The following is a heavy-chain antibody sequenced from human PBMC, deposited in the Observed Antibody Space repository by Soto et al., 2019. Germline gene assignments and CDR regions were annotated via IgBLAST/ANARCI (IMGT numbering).Heavy chain of an antibody. CDR2: INPNSGGT. CDR3: ARERLPRVLGSYYGMDV. CDR1: GYTFTGYY. V-gene: IGHV1-2*04. J-gene: IGHJ6*02. D-gene: IGHD4-17*01. Sequence: ASVKVSCKAFGYTFTGYYMHWVRQAPGQGLEWMGWINPNSGGTNYAQKFQGWVTMTRDTSISTAYMELSRLRSDDTAVYYCARERLPRVLGSYYGMDVWGQGTTVTVSS.